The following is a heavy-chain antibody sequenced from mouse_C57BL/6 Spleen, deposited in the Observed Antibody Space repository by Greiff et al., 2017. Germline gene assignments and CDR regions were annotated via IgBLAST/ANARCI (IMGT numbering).Heavy chain of an antibody. D-gene: IGHD2-3*01. J-gene: IGHJ4*01. CDR1: GYTFTSYW. Sequence: QVQLQQPGAELVMPGASVKLSCKASGYTFTSYWMHWVKQRPGQGLEWIGEIDPSDSYTNYNQKFKGKSTLTVDKSSSTAYMQLSSLTSEDSAVYYCARGLLPPYYYAMDYWGQGTSVTVSS. CDR3: ARGLLPPYYYAMDY. V-gene: IGHV1-69*01. CDR2: IDPSDSYT.